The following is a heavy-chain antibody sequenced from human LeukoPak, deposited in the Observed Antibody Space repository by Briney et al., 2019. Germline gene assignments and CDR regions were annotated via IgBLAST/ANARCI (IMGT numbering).Heavy chain of an antibody. CDR2: IYTSGST. V-gene: IGHV4-4*07. CDR3: ARDYYGSGSTNWFDP. D-gene: IGHD3-10*01. J-gene: IGHJ5*02. CDR1: GGSISCYY. Sequence: SETLSLTCTVSGGSISCYYWSWIRQPAGKGLEWIGRIYTSGSTNYNPSLKSRVTMSVDTSKNQFSLKLSSVTAADTAVYYCARDYYGSGSTNWFDPWGQGTLVTVSS.